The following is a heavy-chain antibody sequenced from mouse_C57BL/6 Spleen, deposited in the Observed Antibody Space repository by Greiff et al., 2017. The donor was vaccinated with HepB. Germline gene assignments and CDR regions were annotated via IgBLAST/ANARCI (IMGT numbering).Heavy chain of an antibody. CDR3: ARDTTVLYYYAMDY. CDR1: GFTFSDYG. D-gene: IGHD1-1*01. Sequence: EVMLVESGGGLVKPGGSLKLSCAASGFTFSDYGMHWVRQAPEKGLEWVAYISSGSSTIYYADTVKGRFTISRDNAKNTLFLQMTSLRSEDTAMYYCARDTTVLYYYAMDYWGQGTSVTVSS. V-gene: IGHV5-17*01. J-gene: IGHJ4*01. CDR2: ISSGSSTI.